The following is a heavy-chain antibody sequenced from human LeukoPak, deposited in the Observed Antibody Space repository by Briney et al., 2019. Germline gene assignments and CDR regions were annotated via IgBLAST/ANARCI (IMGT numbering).Heavy chain of an antibody. D-gene: IGHD3-10*01. J-gene: IGHJ6*02. V-gene: IGHV1-18*01. CDR1: GYTFTSYG. Sequence: ASVKVSCKASGYTFTSYGISWVRQAPGQGLEWMGWISAYNGNTNYAQKLQGRVTMTTDTSTSTAYMELRSLRSDDTAVHYCARDDYYGSGSYPPEYYGMDVWGQGTTVTVSS. CDR3: ARDDYYGSGSYPPEYYGMDV. CDR2: ISAYNGNT.